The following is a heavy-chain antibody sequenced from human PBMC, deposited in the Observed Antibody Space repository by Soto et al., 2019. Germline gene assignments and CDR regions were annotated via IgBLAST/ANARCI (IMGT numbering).Heavy chain of an antibody. CDR2: IRSKANSYAT. CDR1: GFTFSGSA. V-gene: IGHV3-73*01. D-gene: IGHD4-17*01. J-gene: IGHJ3*02. Sequence: GGSLRLSCAASGFTFSGSAMHWVRQASGKGLEWVGRIRSKANSYATAYAASVKGRFTISRDDSKNTAYLQMNSLKTEDTAVYYCTRLEPDYGDHAFDIWGQGTMVTVSS. CDR3: TRLEPDYGDHAFDI.